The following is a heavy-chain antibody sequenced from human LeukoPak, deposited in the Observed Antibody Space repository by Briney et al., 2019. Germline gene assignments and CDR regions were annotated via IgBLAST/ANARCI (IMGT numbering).Heavy chain of an antibody. CDR1: GGSISSGGYY. Sequence: PSETLSLTCTVSGGSISSGGYYWSWIRQRPGKGLEWIGYIYYTGSTYYNPSLRSRVIMSVDTSKNQFSLKMSSVTAADTAVYYCARDVRYETGTGSTSYGAFDIWGQGTMVTVSS. V-gene: IGHV4-31*03. CDR3: ARDVRYETGTGSTSYGAFDI. D-gene: IGHD1-7*01. CDR2: IYYTGST. J-gene: IGHJ3*02.